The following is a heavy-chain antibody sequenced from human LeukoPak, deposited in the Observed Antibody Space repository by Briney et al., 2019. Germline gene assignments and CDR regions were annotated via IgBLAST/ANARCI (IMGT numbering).Heavy chain of an antibody. D-gene: IGHD6-19*01. CDR1: GGSVSSGSYY. CDR3: ARHFGSYHSSGWYPFDY. CDR2: IYYSGST. Sequence: SETLSLTCTVSGGSVSSGSYYWSWIRQPPGKGLEWIGYIYYSGSTYYNPSLKSRVTISVDTSKNQFSLKLSSVTAADTAVYYCARHFGSYHSSGWYPFDYWGQGTLVTVSS. J-gene: IGHJ4*02. V-gene: IGHV4-61*01.